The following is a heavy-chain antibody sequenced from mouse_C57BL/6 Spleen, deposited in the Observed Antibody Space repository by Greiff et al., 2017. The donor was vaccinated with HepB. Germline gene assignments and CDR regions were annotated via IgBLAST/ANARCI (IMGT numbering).Heavy chain of an antibody. Sequence: VQLKESGGGLVKPGGSLKLSCAASGFTFSDYGMHWVRQAPEKGLEWVAYISSGSSTIYYADTVKGRFTISRDNAKNTLFLQMTSLRSEDTAMYYCARKIPGGYYAMDYWGQGTSVTVSS. CDR2: ISSGSSTI. D-gene: IGHD5-1-1*01. J-gene: IGHJ4*01. CDR1: GFTFSDYG. V-gene: IGHV5-17*01. CDR3: ARKIPGGYYAMDY.